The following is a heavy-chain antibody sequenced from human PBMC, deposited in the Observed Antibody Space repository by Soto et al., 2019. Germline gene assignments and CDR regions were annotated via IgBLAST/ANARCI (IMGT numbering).Heavy chain of an antibody. D-gene: IGHD2-15*01. Sequence: GGSLRLSCAASGFTFSSYSMNWVRQAPGKGLEWVSSISSSYIYYADSVKGRFTISRDNAKNSLYLQMNSLRAEDTAVYYCAQDYFDYWGQGTLVTVSS. V-gene: IGHV3-21*01. J-gene: IGHJ4*02. CDR1: GFTFSSYS. CDR3: AQDYFDY. CDR2: ISSSYI.